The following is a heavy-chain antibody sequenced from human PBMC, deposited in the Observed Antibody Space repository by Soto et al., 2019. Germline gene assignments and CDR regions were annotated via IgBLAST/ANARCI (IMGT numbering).Heavy chain of an antibody. CDR3: ASQIPPAAVAGTWYNYYYGMDV. CDR1: GGSISSSSYY. V-gene: IGHV4-39*01. CDR2: IFYSVST. D-gene: IGHD6-19*01. Sequence: PSETLSLTCTVSGGSISSSSYYWGWIRQPPGKGLEWILIIFYSVSTYYNPSLKIRVTISVDTSKNHFSLKLSSVTAADTAMYYCASQIPPAAVAGTWYNYYYGMDVWGQGTTVTVSS. J-gene: IGHJ6*02.